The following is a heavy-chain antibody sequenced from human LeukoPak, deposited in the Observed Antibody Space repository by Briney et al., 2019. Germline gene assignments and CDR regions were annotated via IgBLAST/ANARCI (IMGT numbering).Heavy chain of an antibody. D-gene: IGHD5-12*01. V-gene: IGHV3-30-3*01. CDR1: GFTFNSNA. CDR3: ARGGYGEGNWFDP. CDR2: ISKDGSNK. Sequence: GGSLRLSCAASGFTFNSNAMHWVRQAPGKGLEWVAVISKDGSNKYYADSVKGRFSISRDNSKNTLYLQMNSLRAEDTAVYYCARGGYGEGNWFDPWGQGTLVTVSS. J-gene: IGHJ5*02.